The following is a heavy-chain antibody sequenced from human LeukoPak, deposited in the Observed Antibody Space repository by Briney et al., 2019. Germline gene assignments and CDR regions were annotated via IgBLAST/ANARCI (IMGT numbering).Heavy chain of an antibody. CDR1: GYTFSSYA. CDR3: AKNDLGYCSGGSCYVDY. J-gene: IGHJ4*02. V-gene: IGHV3-23*01. Sequence: GGSLTLSCAASGYTFSSYAMSWVRQAPGKGLEWVSAISGSGGSTYYADYVKGRFTISRDNSKNTLYLQLNSLRAEDTAVYYCAKNDLGYCSGGSCYVDYWGQGTLVTVSS. CDR2: ISGSGGST. D-gene: IGHD2-15*01.